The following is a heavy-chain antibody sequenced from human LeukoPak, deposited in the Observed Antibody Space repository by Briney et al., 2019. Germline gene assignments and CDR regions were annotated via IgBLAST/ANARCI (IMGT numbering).Heavy chain of an antibody. CDR2: IYSGGST. CDR1: GFTFSSYA. V-gene: IGHV3-66*01. CDR3: ARVRSSGWFVFDY. J-gene: IGHJ4*02. Sequence: GGSLRLSCAASGFTFSSYAMSWVRQAPGKGLEWVSVIYSGGSTYYADSVKGRFTISRDNSKNTLYLQMNSLRAEDTAVYYCARVRSSGWFVFDYWGQGTLVTVSS. D-gene: IGHD6-19*01.